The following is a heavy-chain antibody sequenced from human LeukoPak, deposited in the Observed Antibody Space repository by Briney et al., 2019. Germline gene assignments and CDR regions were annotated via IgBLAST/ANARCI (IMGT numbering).Heavy chain of an antibody. CDR2: IYYSGST. V-gene: IGHV4-39*07. D-gene: IGHD5-18*01. CDR3: ARDRGYSYGLGY. J-gene: IGHJ4*02. CDR1: GGSISSSSYY. Sequence: SETLSLTCTVSGGSISSSSYYWGWIRQPPGKGLEWIGSIYYSGSTYYNPSLKSRVTISVDTSKNQFSLKLSSVTAADTAVYYCARDRGYSYGLGYWGQGTLVTVSS.